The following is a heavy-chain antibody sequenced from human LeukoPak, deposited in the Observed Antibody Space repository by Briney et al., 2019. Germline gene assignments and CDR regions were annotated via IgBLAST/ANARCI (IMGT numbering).Heavy chain of an antibody. Sequence: GGSLRLSCAASGFTFSNYAIHWVRQAPGKGLEWVAVISCDGKNKFYADSVTGRFTISRDNSKNTLFLQMSSLRAEDTAVYYCARAKRGLTDYWGQGTLVTVSS. J-gene: IGHJ4*02. D-gene: IGHD2-8*01. CDR1: GFTFSNYA. CDR2: ISCDGKNK. V-gene: IGHV3-30*04. CDR3: ARAKRGLTDY.